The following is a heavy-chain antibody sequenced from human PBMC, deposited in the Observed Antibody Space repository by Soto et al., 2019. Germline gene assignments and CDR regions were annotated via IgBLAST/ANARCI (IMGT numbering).Heavy chain of an antibody. Sequence: PSETLSLTCTVSGGSITSSSYYWGWIRQPPGKWLEWLGGIYYSGRSYYNPSLKSRVTMSVDTSKNHCSLPLNPVTAADAAVYYCAGHRSTVVTQAYFDHWGQGTMVAVSS. D-gene: IGHD2-21*02. CDR1: GGSITSSSYY. CDR3: AGHRSTVVTQAYFDH. V-gene: IGHV4-39*01. J-gene: IGHJ4*02. CDR2: IYYSGRS.